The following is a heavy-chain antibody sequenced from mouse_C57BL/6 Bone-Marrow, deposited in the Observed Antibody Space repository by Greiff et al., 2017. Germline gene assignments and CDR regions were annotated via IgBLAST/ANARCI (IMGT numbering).Heavy chain of an antibody. J-gene: IGHJ3*01. CDR2: IYPRSGNT. V-gene: IGHV1-81*01. CDR1: GYTFTSYG. Sequence: QVQLQQSGAELARPGASVKLSCKASGYTFTSYGISWVKQRTGQGLEWIGEIYPRSGNTYYNEKFKGKATLTADKSSSTAYMERRSLTSEDSAVYFCARWSPVLYWGQGTLVTVSA. CDR3: ARWSPVLY.